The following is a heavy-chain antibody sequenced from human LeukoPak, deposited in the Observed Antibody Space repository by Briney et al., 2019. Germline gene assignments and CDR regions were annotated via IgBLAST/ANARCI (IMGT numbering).Heavy chain of an antibody. V-gene: IGHV3-23*01. CDR1: RFTFSGYA. CDR2: ITGSGSNT. J-gene: IGHJ4*02. CDR3: AGDPGRCARGSDY. D-gene: IGHD3-10*01. Sequence: GGSLRLSCAASRFTFSGYAMSWVRQAPGKGLEWVSAITGSGSNTYYADSVKGRFTISRDNSKNTPYPQMNSLRADDTSVYYGAGDPGRCARGSDYWGRGTLVTVSS.